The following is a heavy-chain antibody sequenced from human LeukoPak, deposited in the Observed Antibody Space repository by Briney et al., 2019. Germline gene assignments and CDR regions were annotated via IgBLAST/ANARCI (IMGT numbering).Heavy chain of an antibody. Sequence: HAGGSLRLSCAASGFTFSSYGMYWVRQAPGKGLEWVAVISYHGSNKYYADSVKGRFTISRDNSKNTLYLQMNSLRGEDTAVYYCAKGRDSWSYKIDYWGQGTLVTVSS. J-gene: IGHJ4*02. CDR1: GFTFSSYG. V-gene: IGHV3-30*18. D-gene: IGHD3-10*01. CDR3: AKGRDSWSYKIDY. CDR2: ISYHGSNK.